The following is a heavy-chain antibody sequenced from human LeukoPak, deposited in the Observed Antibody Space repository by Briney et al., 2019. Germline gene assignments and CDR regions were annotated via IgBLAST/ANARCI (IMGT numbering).Heavy chain of an antibody. CDR2: INPNSGGT. CDR3: ARVDRYGLDHFDY. J-gene: IGHJ4*02. V-gene: IGHV1-2*02. CDR1: GYTFTGYY. D-gene: IGHD5-18*01. Sequence: ASVKVSCKASGYTFTGYYMHWVRQAPGQGLEWMGWINPNSGGTNYAQKFQGRVTMTRDTSISTAYMDLSSLRSDDTAVYYCARVDRYGLDHFDYWGQGTLVTVSS.